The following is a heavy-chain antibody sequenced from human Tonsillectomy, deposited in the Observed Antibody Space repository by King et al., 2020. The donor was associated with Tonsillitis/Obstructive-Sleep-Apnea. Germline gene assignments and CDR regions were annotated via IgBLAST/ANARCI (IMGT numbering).Heavy chain of an antibody. J-gene: IGHJ6*02. Sequence: VQMVESGGGLVKPGGSLRLSCAGSGFTFSSFSINWVRQAPGKGLEWVSAISSDSDFIYYAHSVKGRFTISRDNAMNSLYLQMNSLRVEDTAVYYCARVGPGLTGSPSGYAMAVWGRGTTVAVSS. CDR2: ISSDSDFI. CDR3: ARVGPGLTGSPSGYAMAV. D-gene: IGHD7-27*01. V-gene: IGHV3-21*01. CDR1: GFTFSSFS.